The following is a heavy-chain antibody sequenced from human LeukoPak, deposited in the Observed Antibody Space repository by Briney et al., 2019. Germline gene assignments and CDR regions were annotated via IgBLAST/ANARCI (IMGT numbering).Heavy chain of an antibody. D-gene: IGHD3-10*01. Sequence: PSETLSLTCTVSGGSFSSYYWSWIRQPPGKGLEWIGRIYTSGSTNYNPSLKSRVTMSVDTSKNQFSLKLSSVTAADTAVYYCARVRGITMVRGVIIFADAFDIWGQGTMVTVSS. CDR1: GGSFSSYY. J-gene: IGHJ3*02. CDR3: ARVRGITMVRGVIIFADAFDI. CDR2: IYTSGST. V-gene: IGHV4-4*07.